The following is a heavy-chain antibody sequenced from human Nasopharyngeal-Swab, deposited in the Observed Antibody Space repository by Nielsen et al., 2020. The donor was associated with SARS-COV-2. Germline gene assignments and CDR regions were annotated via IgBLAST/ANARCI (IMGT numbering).Heavy chain of an antibody. CDR2: IYYSGST. D-gene: IGHD4-17*01. J-gene: IGHJ4*02. CDR3: AREVDDYGDYPGSLVFDY. Sequence: RQAPGKGLEWIGYIYYSGSTNYNPSLKSRVTISVDTSKNQFSLKLSSVPAADTAVYYCAREVDDYGDYPGSLVFDYWGQGTLVTVSS. V-gene: IGHV4-59*01.